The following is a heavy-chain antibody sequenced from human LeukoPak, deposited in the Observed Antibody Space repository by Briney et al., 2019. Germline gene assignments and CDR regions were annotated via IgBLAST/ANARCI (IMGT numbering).Heavy chain of an antibody. J-gene: IGHJ4*02. V-gene: IGHV3-33*01. D-gene: IGHD3-9*01. CDR2: IWYDGSNK. CDR3: ARDFDYYFDY. CDR1: GFTFGDYA. Sequence: GGSLRLSCTASGFTFGDYAMSWIRQAPGKGLEWVAVIWYDGSNKYYADSVKGRFTISRDNSKNTLYLQMNSLRAEDTAVYYCARDFDYYFDYWGQGTLVTVSS.